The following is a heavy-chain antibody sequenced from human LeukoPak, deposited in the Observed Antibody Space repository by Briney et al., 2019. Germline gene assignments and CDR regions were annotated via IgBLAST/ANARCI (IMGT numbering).Heavy chain of an antibody. CDR3: ASGHYYDSSGYYGLGY. Sequence: SQTLSLTCTVSGGSISSGSYYWSWIRQPAGNGLEWIGRIYTSGSTNYNPSLKSRVTISVDTSKNQFSLKLSSVTAADTAVYYCASGHYYDSSGYYGLGYWGQGTLVTVSS. J-gene: IGHJ4*02. CDR1: GGSISSGSYY. V-gene: IGHV4-61*02. CDR2: IYTSGST. D-gene: IGHD3-22*01.